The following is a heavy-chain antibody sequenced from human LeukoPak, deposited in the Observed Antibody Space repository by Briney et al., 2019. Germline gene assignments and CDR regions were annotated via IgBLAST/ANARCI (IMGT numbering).Heavy chain of an antibody. Sequence: GASVTVSFKASGGTFSIYAISWVRQAPGQGLEWMGGIIPIFGTANYAQKFQGRVTITADKSTSTAYMELSSLRSEATAVYYCARVNHTATFDYWGQGTLVTVSS. CDR1: GGTFSIYA. J-gene: IGHJ4*02. V-gene: IGHV1-69*06. D-gene: IGHD5-18*01. CDR3: ARVNHTATFDY. CDR2: IIPIFGTA.